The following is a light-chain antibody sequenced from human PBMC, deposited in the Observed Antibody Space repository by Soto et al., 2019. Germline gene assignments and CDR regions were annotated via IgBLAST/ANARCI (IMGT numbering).Light chain of an antibody. V-gene: IGLV2-11*01. J-gene: IGLJ1*01. Sequence: SVLTQPRSVSGSPGQSVTISCTGTSSDVGGYNYVSWYQQHPGKAPKLMIYDVSKRPSGVPDRFSGSKSANTASLTISGLQAEDEADYNCCSYAGSYTFVFGTGTKVTVL. CDR1: SSDVGGYNY. CDR3: CSYAGSYTFV. CDR2: DVS.